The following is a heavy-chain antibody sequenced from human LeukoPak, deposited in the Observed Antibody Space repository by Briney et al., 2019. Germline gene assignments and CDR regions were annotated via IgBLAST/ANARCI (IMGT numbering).Heavy chain of an antibody. J-gene: IGHJ3*02. CDR2: ISAYNGNT. D-gene: IGHD2-15*01. V-gene: IGHV1-18*01. CDR3: ARQFTRYCSGGSCYIRKRGGDAFDI. Sequence: AASVKVSCKASGYTFTSYGISWVRQAPGQGLEWMGWISAYNGNTNYAQKLQGRVTMTTDTSTSTAYMELRSLRSDDTAVYYCARQFTRYCSGGSCYIRKRGGDAFDIWGQGTMVTVSS. CDR1: GYTFTSYG.